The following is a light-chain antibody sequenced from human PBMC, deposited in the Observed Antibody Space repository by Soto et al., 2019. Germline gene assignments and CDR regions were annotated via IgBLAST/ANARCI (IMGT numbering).Light chain of an antibody. CDR3: RSYKTRKLPPKG. J-gene: IGLJ1*01. CDR2: DVS. Sequence: QAVLTQPASVSGSPGQSITISCTGTSSDVGGYNYVSWYQHHPGKAPKLLIYDVSNRPSGVSNRFSGSKSDNTASLTISWLQPEDGAVYYLRSYKTRKLPPKGFRTGTKVTVL. V-gene: IGLV2-14*03. CDR1: SSDVGGYNY.